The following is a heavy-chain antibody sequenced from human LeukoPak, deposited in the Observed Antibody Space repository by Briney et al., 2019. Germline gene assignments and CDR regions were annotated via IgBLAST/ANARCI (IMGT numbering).Heavy chain of an antibody. CDR3: AKMTSDYLLNDAFDI. CDR2: ISWNSGSI. V-gene: IGHV3-9*01. Sequence: GGSLRLSCAASGFTFDDYAMHWVRQAPGKGLEWVSGISWNSGSIGYADSVKGRFTISRDNAKNSLYLQMNGLRAEDTAVYYCAKMTSDYLLNDAFDIWGQGTIVTVSS. D-gene: IGHD3-10*01. CDR1: GFTFDDYA. J-gene: IGHJ3*02.